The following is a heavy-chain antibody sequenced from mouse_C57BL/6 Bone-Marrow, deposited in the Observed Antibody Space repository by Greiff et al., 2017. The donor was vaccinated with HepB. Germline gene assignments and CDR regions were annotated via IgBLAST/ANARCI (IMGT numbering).Heavy chain of an antibody. Sequence: EVMLVESGGGLVKPGGSLKLSCAASGFTFSDYGMHWVRQAPEKGLEWVAYISSGSSTIYYADTVKGRFTISRDNAKNTLFLQMTSLRSEDTAMCYCARGDGYYVWYFDVWGTGTTVTVSS. CDR2: ISSGSSTI. V-gene: IGHV5-17*01. J-gene: IGHJ1*03. CDR1: GFTFSDYG. D-gene: IGHD2-3*01. CDR3: ARGDGYYVWYFDV.